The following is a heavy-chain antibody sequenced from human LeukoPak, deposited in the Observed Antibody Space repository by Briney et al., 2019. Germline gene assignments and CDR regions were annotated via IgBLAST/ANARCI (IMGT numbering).Heavy chain of an antibody. Sequence: ASVKVSCKASGYTFTGYYMHWVRQAPGQGLEWMGWINPNSGGTSDAQKFQGRVTLTSDTSISTVYMELSRLRSDDTAVYYCAREWDSSSWYDYWGQGSLVTVSS. J-gene: IGHJ4*02. D-gene: IGHD6-13*01. V-gene: IGHV1-2*02. CDR2: INPNSGGT. CDR3: AREWDSSSWYDY. CDR1: GYTFTGYY.